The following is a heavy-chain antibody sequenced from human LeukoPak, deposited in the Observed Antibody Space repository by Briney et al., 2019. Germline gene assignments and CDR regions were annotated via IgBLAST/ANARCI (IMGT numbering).Heavy chain of an antibody. D-gene: IGHD3/OR15-3a*01. CDR3: TADRPGDWQVLDY. CDR1: GFIFTNAW. CDR2: IRKKADDGKT. V-gene: IGHV3-15*01. Sequence: GGSLRLSCAASGFIFTNAWMSWVRQAPGKGLEWVGHIRKKADDGKTDYAAPVKGRFTISRDDSTNTLFLGMSGMKPEDTAVYYCTADRPGDWQVLDYWGQGTLVAVSS. J-gene: IGHJ4*02.